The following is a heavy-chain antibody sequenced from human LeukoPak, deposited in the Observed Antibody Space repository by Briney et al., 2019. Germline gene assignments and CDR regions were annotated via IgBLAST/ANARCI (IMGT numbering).Heavy chain of an antibody. CDR2: IYSGGST. J-gene: IGHJ6*02. CDR1: GFTVSSNY. Sequence: GGSLRLSCAASGFTVSSNYMSWVRQAPGKGLEWVSVIYSGGSTYYADSVKGRFTISRDNSKNTLYLQMNSLRAEDTAVYYCARYYYDSSGHPYGMDAWGQGTTVTVFS. V-gene: IGHV3-66*01. D-gene: IGHD3-22*01. CDR3: ARYYYDSSGHPYGMDA.